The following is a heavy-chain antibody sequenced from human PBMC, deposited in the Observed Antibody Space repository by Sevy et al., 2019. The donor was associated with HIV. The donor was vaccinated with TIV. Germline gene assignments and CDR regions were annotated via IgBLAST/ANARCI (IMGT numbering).Heavy chain of an antibody. V-gene: IGHV3-23*01. CDR3: AKDHATMVRGVILDYYYMGV. D-gene: IGHD3-10*01. Sequence: QLGGSLRLSCAASGFTFSSYAMSWVRQAPGKGLEWVSAISGSGGSTYYADSVKGRFTISRDNSKNTLYLQMNSLRAEDTAVYYCAKDHATMVRGVILDYYYMGVWGKGTTVTVSS. CDR2: ISGSGGST. J-gene: IGHJ6*03. CDR1: GFTFSSYA.